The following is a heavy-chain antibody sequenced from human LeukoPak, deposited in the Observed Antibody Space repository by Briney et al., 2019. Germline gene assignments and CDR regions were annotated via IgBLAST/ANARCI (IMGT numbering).Heavy chain of an antibody. V-gene: IGHV3-30*02. Sequence: GGSLRLSCAASGFTFSSYGMHWVRQAPGKGLEWAAFIRYDGSNKYYSDSVKGRFTISRDNAKNSLHLQMNSLTAEDTAVYYCARGGGRGDYNERYYFDYWGQGTLVTVSS. D-gene: IGHD3-22*01. J-gene: IGHJ4*02. CDR2: IRYDGSNK. CDR3: ARGGGRGDYNERYYFDY. CDR1: GFTFSSYG.